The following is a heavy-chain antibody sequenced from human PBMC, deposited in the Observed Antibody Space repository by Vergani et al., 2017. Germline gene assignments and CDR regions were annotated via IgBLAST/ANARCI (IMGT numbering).Heavy chain of an antibody. Sequence: QVQLVQSGAEVKKPGSSVKVSCKASGGTFSSYAISWVRQAPGQGLEWMGRIIPIFGTANYAQKFQGRVTITADKSTSTAYMELSSLRSEDTAVYYCARERGIVVVPAASAEYFQHWGQGTLVTVSS. V-gene: IGHV1-69*14. CDR2: IIPIFGTA. D-gene: IGHD2-2*01. CDR3: ARERGIVVVPAASAEYFQH. J-gene: IGHJ1*01. CDR1: GGTFSSYA.